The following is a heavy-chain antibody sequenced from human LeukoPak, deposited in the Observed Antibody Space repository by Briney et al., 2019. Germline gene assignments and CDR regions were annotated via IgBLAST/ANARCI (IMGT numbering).Heavy chain of an antibody. J-gene: IGHJ3*02. D-gene: IGHD3-10*01. CDR2: INHSGST. V-gene: IGHV4-34*01. CDR3: ASGGLWSREAFDI. CDR1: GGSFSGYY. Sequence: SETLSLTCAAYGGSFSGYYWYWIRQPPGKGLEWIGEINHSGSTNYNPSLKSRVTISLDTSKNQFSLKLSSVTAADTAVYYCASGGLWSREAFDIWGQGTMVTVSS.